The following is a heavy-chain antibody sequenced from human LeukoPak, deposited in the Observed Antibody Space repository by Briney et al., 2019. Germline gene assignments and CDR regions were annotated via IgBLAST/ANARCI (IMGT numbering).Heavy chain of an antibody. CDR3: AKWGPYCVGDYCPALDS. Sequence: GGSLRLSCAGSGFTFSRYWMSWVRQAPGKGLEWVANIKQDGSEKNYVDSVKGRFTISRDNIKNSVYLHMDSLRVEDTAMYYCAKWGPYCVGDYCPALDSWGPGTLVTVSS. D-gene: IGHD2-21*02. V-gene: IGHV3-7*01. CDR2: IKQDGSEK. J-gene: IGHJ4*02. CDR1: GFTFSRYW.